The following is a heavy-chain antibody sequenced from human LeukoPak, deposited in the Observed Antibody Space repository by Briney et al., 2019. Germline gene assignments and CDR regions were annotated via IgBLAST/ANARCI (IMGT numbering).Heavy chain of an antibody. J-gene: IGHJ5*02. CDR2: IWYDGSNK. D-gene: IGHD2-2*01. V-gene: IGHV3-33*01. CDR1: GFTFSSYG. Sequence: GRSLRLSCAASGFTFSSYGMHWVRQAPGKGLEWVAVIWYDGSNKYYADSVKGRFTISRDNSKNTLYLQMNSLRAEDTAVYYCARDRGAYCSSTSCYDVENSDTGSWFDPWGQGTLVTVSS. CDR3: ARDRGAYCSSTSCYDVENSDTGSWFDP.